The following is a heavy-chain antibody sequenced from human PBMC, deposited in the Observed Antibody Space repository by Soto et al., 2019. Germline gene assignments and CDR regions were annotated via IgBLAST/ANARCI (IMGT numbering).Heavy chain of an antibody. J-gene: IGHJ6*02. V-gene: IGHV5-51*01. Sequence: PGESLKISFKGSGYSFTSYCIGWVRQMPGKGLEWMGIIYPGDSDTRYSPSFQGQVTISADKSISTAYLQWSSLKASDTAMYYCARHEVRYFDWTPWPYGMDVWGQGTTVTVSS. D-gene: IGHD3-9*01. CDR2: IYPGDSDT. CDR1: GYSFTSYC. CDR3: ARHEVRYFDWTPWPYGMDV.